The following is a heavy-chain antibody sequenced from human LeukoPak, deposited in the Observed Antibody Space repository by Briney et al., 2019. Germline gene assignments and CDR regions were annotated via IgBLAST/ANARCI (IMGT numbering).Heavy chain of an antibody. V-gene: IGHV3-53*01. D-gene: IGHD4-17*01. CDR2: IYSGGST. Sequence: GGSLRLSCAASGFTVSSNYMSWVRQAPGKGLEWVSVIYSGGSTYYADSVKGRFTISRDNSKNTLYLQMNSLRAEDTAVYYCAKGPPPSRYGDCTYYFDYWGQGTLVTVSS. CDR1: GFTVSSNY. J-gene: IGHJ4*02. CDR3: AKGPPPSRYGDCTYYFDY.